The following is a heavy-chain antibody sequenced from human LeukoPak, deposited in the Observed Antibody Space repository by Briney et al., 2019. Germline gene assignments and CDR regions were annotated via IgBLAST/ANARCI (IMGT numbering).Heavy chain of an antibody. CDR2: ISSSSSYI. D-gene: IGHD6-13*01. CDR1: GFTFSSYS. CDR3: ARLPQQLISS. J-gene: IGHJ5*02. V-gene: IGHV3-21*01. Sequence: GGSLRLSCAASGFTFSSYSMNWVRQAPGKGLEWVSSISSSSSYIYYADSVKGRFTISRDNAKNALYLQMNSLRAEDTAVYYCARLPQQLISSWGQGTLVTVSS.